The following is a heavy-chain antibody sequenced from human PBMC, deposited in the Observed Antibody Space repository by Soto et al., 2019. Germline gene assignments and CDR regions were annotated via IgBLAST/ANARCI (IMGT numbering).Heavy chain of an antibody. V-gene: IGHV5-10-1*01. D-gene: IGHD6-13*01. J-gene: IGHJ6*04. CDR2: IDPSDSYT. CDR3: ARQTAAAGTGFGYYYYGMDV. CDR1: GYSFTSYW. Sequence: GESLKISCKGSGYSFTSYWISWVRQMPGKGLEWMGRIDPSDSYTNYSPSFQGHVTISADKSISTAYLQWSSLKASDTAMYYCARQTAAAGTGFGYYYYGMDVWGKGTTVTVSS.